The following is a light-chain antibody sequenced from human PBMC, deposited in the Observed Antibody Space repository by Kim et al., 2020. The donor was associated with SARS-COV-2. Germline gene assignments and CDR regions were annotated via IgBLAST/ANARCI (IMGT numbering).Light chain of an antibody. Sequence: IVLTQSPGILSLSPGERAILSCRASQSVNSSHLAWYQQKRGQAPSILFYSASRRATGIPDRFSGSGSGRDFTLTVSRLEPEDFAVYYCQQYLNSPFTFGRGTKLEI. J-gene: IGKJ2*01. V-gene: IGKV3-20*01. CDR2: SAS. CDR1: QSVNSSH. CDR3: QQYLNSPFT.